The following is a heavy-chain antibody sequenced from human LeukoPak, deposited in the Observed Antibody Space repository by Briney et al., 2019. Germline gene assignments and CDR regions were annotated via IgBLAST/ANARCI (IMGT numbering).Heavy chain of an antibody. D-gene: IGHD3-3*01. CDR3: ASSTIFGVVTFDY. Sequence: SVKVSCKASGGTFSSYAISWVRQAPGQGLEWMGGIIPIFGTANYAQKFQGRVTMTRDTSISTAYMELSRLRSDDTAVYYCASSTIFGVVTFDYWGQGTLVTVSS. V-gene: IGHV1-69*05. CDR2: IIPIFGTA. J-gene: IGHJ4*02. CDR1: GGTFSSYA.